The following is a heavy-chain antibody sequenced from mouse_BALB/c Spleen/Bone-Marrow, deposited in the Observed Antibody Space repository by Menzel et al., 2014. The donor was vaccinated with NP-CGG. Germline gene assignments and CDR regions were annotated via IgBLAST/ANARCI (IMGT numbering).Heavy chain of an antibody. Sequence: VMLVESGAELVRPGTSVKVSCKASGYAFTNYLIEWVKQRPGQGLEWIGVINPGSGGTNYNEKFKGKATLTADKSSSTAYMQLSSLTSDDSAVYFCARYRYDGTFAYWGQGTLVTVSA. J-gene: IGHJ3*01. CDR1: GYAFTNYL. CDR2: INPGSGGT. CDR3: ARYRYDGTFAY. V-gene: IGHV1-54*01. D-gene: IGHD2-14*01.